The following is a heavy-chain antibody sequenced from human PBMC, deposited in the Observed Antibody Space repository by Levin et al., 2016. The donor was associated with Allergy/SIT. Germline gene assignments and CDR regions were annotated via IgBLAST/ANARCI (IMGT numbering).Heavy chain of an antibody. CDR1: GGSISSSSYY. Sequence: SETLSLTCTVSGGSISSSSYYWGWIRQPPGKGLEWIGSIYYSGNTHYNPSLKSRVTISVDTSKNQFSLKLSSVTAADTAVYYCARWQACSGGSCSFDYWGQGTLVTVSS. D-gene: IGHD2-15*01. CDR2: IYYSGNT. CDR3: ARWQACSGGSCSFDY. V-gene: IGHV4-39*01. J-gene: IGHJ4*02.